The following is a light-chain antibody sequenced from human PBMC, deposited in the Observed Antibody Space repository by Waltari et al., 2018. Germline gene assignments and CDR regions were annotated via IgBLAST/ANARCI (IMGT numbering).Light chain of an antibody. CDR2: EVS. CDR3: SAYTSSSTRV. CDR1: SSAVGGYNY. V-gene: IGLV2-14*01. Sequence: QSALTQPASVSGSPGQSIPLSCTGTSSAVGGYNYVSWYQQHPGKAPKLMIYEVSNRPSGVSNRFSGSKSGNTASLTTSGLQAEDEADYYCSAYTSSSTRVFGGGTKLTVL. J-gene: IGLJ2*01.